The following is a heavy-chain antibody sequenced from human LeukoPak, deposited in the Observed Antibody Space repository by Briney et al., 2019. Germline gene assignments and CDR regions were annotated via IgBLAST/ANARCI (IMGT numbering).Heavy chain of an antibody. CDR1: GFTFSSYA. CDR3: AGSDTTGYTPREWDYWYFYL. D-gene: IGHD1-1*01. V-gene: IGHV3-21*01. CDR2: MSSGSSFI. J-gene: IGHJ2*01. Sequence: PGRSLRLSCAASGFTFSSYAMHWVRQAPGKGLEWVSSMSSGSSFIYYADSVKGRFTISRDNAKNSLYLQMNSLRAEDTAVYYCAGSDTTGYTPREWDYWYFYLWGRGTLVTVSS.